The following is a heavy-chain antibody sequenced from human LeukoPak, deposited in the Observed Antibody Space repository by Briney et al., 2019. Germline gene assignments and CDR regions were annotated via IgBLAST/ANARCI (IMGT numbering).Heavy chain of an antibody. CDR1: GYTFTSYY. J-gene: IGHJ3*02. Sequence: ASVKVSCXASGYTFTSYYMHWVRQAPGQGLEWMGIINPSGGSTSYAQKFQGRVTMTRDTSTSTVYMELSSLRSEDTAVYYCARRRWLQLDAFDIWGQGTMVTVSS. CDR3: ARRRWLQLDAFDI. CDR2: INPSGGST. V-gene: IGHV1-46*03. D-gene: IGHD5-24*01.